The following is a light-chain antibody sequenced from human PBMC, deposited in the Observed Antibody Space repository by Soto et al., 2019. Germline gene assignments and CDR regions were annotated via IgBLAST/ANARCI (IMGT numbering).Light chain of an antibody. J-gene: IGKJ3*01. Sequence: DIQMTQSPSSVSASVGDTVTITCRASQDIGSWLAWYQQTPGKPPRLLIYDGSTLQSGVPTRFSGSGSGTNFTLTISSLQPEDFATYYCQHFYDYPHSFGPGTKVDI. CDR3: QHFYDYPHS. V-gene: IGKV1-12*01. CDR2: DGS. CDR1: QDIGSW.